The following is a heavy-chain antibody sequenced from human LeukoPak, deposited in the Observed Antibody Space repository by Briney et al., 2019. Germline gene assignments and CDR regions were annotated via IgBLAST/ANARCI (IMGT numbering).Heavy chain of an antibody. CDR3: ARGTIFDWMADV. CDR2: IIPIFGTA. Sequence: ASVKVSCKASGGTFSSYAISWVRQAPGQGLEWMGGIIPIFGTANYAQKFQGRVTITTDESTSTAYMELSSLRSEDTAVYYCARGTIFDWMADVWGKGTTVTVSS. J-gene: IGHJ6*04. CDR1: GGTFSSYA. D-gene: IGHD3-3*01. V-gene: IGHV1-69*05.